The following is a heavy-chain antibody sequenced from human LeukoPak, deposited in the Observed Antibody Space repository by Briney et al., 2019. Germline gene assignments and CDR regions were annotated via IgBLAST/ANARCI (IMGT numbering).Heavy chain of an antibody. Sequence: GGSLRLSCAASGFTFSSYSMNWVRQAPGKGLEWVSSISSSSSYIYYADSVKGRFTISRDNAKNSLYLQMNSLRAEDTAVYYCAIMTTVTSYAFDIWGQGTMVTVSS. CDR1: GFTFSSYS. D-gene: IGHD4-17*01. CDR2: ISSSSSYI. V-gene: IGHV3-21*01. J-gene: IGHJ3*02. CDR3: AIMTTVTSYAFDI.